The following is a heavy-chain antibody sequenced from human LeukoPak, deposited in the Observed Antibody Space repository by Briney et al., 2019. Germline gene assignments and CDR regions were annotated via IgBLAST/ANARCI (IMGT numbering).Heavy chain of an antibody. CDR2: ISGSGGGT. D-gene: IGHD3-22*01. CDR1: GFTFSSYA. CDR3: AKYRGLRYYDD. Sequence: GGSLRFSCAASGFTFSSYAMSWVRQAPGKGLEWVSAISGSGGGTYYADYVKGRFTISRDNSKNTLYLQVNSLRAEDTAVYYCAKYRGLRYYDDWGQGTLVTVSS. V-gene: IGHV3-23*01. J-gene: IGHJ4*02.